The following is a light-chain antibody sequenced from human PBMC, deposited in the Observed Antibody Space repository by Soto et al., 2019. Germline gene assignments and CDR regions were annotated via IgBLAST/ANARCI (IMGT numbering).Light chain of an antibody. CDR1: QSVSSY. J-gene: IGKJ1*01. V-gene: IGKV3-11*01. CDR2: DAS. CDR3: QQRSNWPPWT. Sequence: EIVLTQSPATLSLSPLEIATLSCMASQSVSSYLAWYQQKPGQAPRLLIYDASNRATGIPARFSGSGSGTDFTLTISSLEPEDFAVYYCQQRSNWPPWTFGQGTKVDIK.